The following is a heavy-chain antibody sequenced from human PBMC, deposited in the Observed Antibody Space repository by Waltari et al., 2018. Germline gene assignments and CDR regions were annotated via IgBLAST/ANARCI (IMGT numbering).Heavy chain of an antibody. V-gene: IGHV3-33*01. Sequence: QVRLVESGGGVVQPGRSLRLSCAASGFTFSSYGMTWVREAPGKGLEWVAVIWYDGSNKYYADSVKGRFTISRDNSKNTLYLQMNSLRAEDTAVYYCARDYYGSGYYYVMDVWGQGTTVTVSS. J-gene: IGHJ6*02. CDR2: IWYDGSNK. CDR3: ARDYYGSGYYYVMDV. D-gene: IGHD3-10*01. CDR1: GFTFSSYG.